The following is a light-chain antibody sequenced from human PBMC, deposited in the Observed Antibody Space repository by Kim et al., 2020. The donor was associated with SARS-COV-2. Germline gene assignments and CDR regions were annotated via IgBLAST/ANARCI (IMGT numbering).Light chain of an antibody. J-gene: IGKJ2*01. CDR2: DAS. Sequence: SASVGDRVTITCQASQDIRESLMWYQQKPGKAPKLMIYDASDLETGVPSRFSGSGSGTDFTFTISSLQPEDVATYYCQQYESVPFTFGQGTKLEI. CDR1: QDIRES. V-gene: IGKV1-33*01. CDR3: QQYESVPFT.